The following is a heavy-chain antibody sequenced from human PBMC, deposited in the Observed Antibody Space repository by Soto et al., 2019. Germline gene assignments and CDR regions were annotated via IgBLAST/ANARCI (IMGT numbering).Heavy chain of an antibody. V-gene: IGHV3-21*04. CDR1: GFTFSSYS. Sequence: GGSLRLSCAASGFTFSSYSMNWVRQAPGKGLEWVSSISSSSSYIYYADSVKGRFTISRDNAKNSLYLQMNSLRAEDTAVYYCARDRVEVPAAMHSYYYGMDVWGQGTTVTVSS. J-gene: IGHJ6*02. CDR3: ARDRVEVPAAMHSYYYGMDV. CDR2: ISSSSSYI. D-gene: IGHD2-2*01.